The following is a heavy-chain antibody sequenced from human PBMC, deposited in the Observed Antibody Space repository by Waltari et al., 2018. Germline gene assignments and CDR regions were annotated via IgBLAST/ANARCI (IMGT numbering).Heavy chain of an antibody. V-gene: IGHV4-39*01. CDR3: ARYRSLHEWLDP. Sequence: QLQLQESGPGLVKPSETLSLTCTVSGDSISSPSYPWSWIRQPPGKGLEWVVFLISFGDTYSNTSLRSQVAISKDTSRNQLSLKLNSVTAADTAVYYCARYRSLHEWLDPWGQGTLVTVSS. D-gene: IGHD3-16*02. CDR1: GDSISSPSYP. CDR2: LISFGDT. J-gene: IGHJ5*02.